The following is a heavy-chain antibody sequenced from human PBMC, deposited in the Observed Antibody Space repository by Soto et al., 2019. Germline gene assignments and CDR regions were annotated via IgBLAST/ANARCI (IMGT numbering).Heavy chain of an antibody. V-gene: IGHV3-66*04. Sequence: EVQLVESGGGLVQPGGSLRLSCAASGFTVSSNYMSWVRQAPGKGLEWVSVIYSGGSAYYADSVKGRFTISRDNSKNTRYRQMNSLRAEDTAVYYCARHGYSYGGGYFDYWGQGTLVTVSS. D-gene: IGHD5-18*01. J-gene: IGHJ4*02. CDR3: ARHGYSYGGGYFDY. CDR1: GFTVSSNY. CDR2: IYSGGSA.